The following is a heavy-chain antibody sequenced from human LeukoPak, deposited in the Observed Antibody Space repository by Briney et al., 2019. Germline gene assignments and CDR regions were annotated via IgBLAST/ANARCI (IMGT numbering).Heavy chain of an antibody. Sequence: GGTSTYYAESVKGRFTISRDNSKNTLFLQMNSLRAEDTAVYYCARDDALGDNALDIWGQGTMVTVSS. V-gene: IGHV3-30*07. J-gene: IGHJ3*02. D-gene: IGHD3-16*01. CDR3: ARDDALGDNALDI. CDR2: GGTST.